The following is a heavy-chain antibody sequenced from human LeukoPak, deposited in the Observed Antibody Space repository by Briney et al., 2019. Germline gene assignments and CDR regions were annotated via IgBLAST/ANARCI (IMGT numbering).Heavy chain of an antibody. CDR3: AKDAPTYYYDSSGYYLGNAFDI. J-gene: IGHJ3*02. Sequence: PGGSLRLSCAASGFTFSSYAMSWVRQAPGKGLEWVSAISGRGGSTYYADSVKGRFTISRDNSKNTLYLQMNSLRAEDTAVYYCAKDAPTYYYDSSGYYLGNAFDIWGQGTMVTVSS. V-gene: IGHV3-23*01. CDR1: GFTFSSYA. D-gene: IGHD3-22*01. CDR2: ISGRGGST.